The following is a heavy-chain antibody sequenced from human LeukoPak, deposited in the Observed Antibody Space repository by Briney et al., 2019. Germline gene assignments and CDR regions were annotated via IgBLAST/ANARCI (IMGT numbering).Heavy chain of an antibody. CDR1: GYTLTELS. V-gene: IGHV1-24*01. J-gene: IGHJ5*02. D-gene: IGHD1-26*01. CDR2: FDPEDGET. Sequence: ASVKVSCKVSGYTLTELSMHWVRQAPGKGLEWMGGFDPEDGETIYAQKFQGRVTMTRDMSTSTVYMDLSSLRSEDTAVYYCARGTVGAPSYEPWGQGTLVTVSS. CDR3: ARGTVGAPSYEP.